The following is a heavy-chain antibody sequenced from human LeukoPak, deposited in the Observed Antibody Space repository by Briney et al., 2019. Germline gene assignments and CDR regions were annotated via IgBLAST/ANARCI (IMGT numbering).Heavy chain of an antibody. J-gene: IGHJ4*02. D-gene: IGHD4-17*01. CDR3: AKAGPTTVTAPPDY. CDR1: GFTFDDYA. CDR2: ISWNSGSI. V-gene: IGHV3-9*01. Sequence: GGSLRLSCEASGFTFDDYAMHWVRQAPGKGLEWVSGISWNSGSIGYADSVKGRFTISRDNAKNSLYLQMNSLRAEDTALYYCAKAGPTTVTAPPDYWGQGTLVTVSS.